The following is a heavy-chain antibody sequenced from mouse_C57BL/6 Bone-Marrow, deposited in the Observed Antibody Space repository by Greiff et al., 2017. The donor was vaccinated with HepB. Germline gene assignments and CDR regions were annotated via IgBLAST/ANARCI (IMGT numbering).Heavy chain of an antibody. J-gene: IGHJ4*01. CDR2: ISSGSSTI. D-gene: IGHD1-1*01. V-gene: IGHV5-17*01. CDR1: GFTFSDYG. CDR3: ARRRTVVATNAMDY. Sequence: EVHLVESGGGLVKPGGSLKLSCAASGFTFSDYGMHWVRQAPEKGLEWVAYISSGSSTIYYADTVKGRFTISRDNAKNTLFLQMTSLRSEDTAMYYCARRRTVVATNAMDYWGQGTSVTVSS.